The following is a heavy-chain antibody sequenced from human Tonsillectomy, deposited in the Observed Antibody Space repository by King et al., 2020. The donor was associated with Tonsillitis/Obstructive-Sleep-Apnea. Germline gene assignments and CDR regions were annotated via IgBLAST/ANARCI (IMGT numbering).Heavy chain of an antibody. CDR3: AREGGSALDY. CDR1: GGSLIGYY. D-gene: IGHD1-26*01. J-gene: IGHJ4*02. CDR2: IYYSGST. V-gene: IGHV4-59*01. Sequence: QLQESGPGLVKPSETLSLTCTVSGGSLIGYYWSWIRQPPGKGLECFGYIYYSGSTNYNPSLKSRVTISVDTSKNQFYLKLSSVTAADTAVYYCAREGGSALDYWGQGTLVTVSS.